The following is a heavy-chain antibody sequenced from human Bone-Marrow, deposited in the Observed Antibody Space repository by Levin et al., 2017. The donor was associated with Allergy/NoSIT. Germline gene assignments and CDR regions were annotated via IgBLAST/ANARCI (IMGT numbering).Heavy chain of an antibody. V-gene: IGHV4-31*03. CDR3: AKMRPLWSGYYAFDI. Sequence: LRLSCTVSGGSISTGGYYWTWIRQHPGKGLEWIGHIYYSGSTDYNPSLKSRVAISVDTSKNQFSLKLSSVIAADTAVYHCAKMRPLWSGYYAFDIWGQGTVVTVSS. J-gene: IGHJ3*02. CDR2: IYYSGST. CDR1: GGSISTGGYY. D-gene: IGHD3-3*01.